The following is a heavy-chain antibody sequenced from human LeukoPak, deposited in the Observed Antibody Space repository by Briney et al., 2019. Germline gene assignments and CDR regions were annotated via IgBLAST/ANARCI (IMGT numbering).Heavy chain of an antibody. D-gene: IGHD6-19*01. CDR1: GFTFSSDA. Sequence: GGSPRLSCAASGFTFSSDAMSWVRQAPGKGLEWVSAISDSGGSTHYTDFVKGRFTISRDNSKNTLYLQMNSLRAEDTAVYYCAKVYSSGPYYFDYWGQGTLVTVSS. V-gene: IGHV3-23*01. J-gene: IGHJ4*02. CDR3: AKVYSSGPYYFDY. CDR2: ISDSGGST.